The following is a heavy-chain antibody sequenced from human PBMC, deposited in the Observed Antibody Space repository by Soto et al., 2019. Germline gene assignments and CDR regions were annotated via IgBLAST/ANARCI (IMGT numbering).Heavy chain of an antibody. CDR2: IYSGGST. CDR3: ARDFSIEGKFIRYFQH. Sequence: PGGSLRLSCAASGFTVSNSYMSWVRQAPGKGLEWVSAIYSGGSTYYADSVKGRFTISRDNSKNTLYLQINSLRAEDTAVYYCARDFSIEGKFIRYFQHWGQGTLVTVSS. D-gene: IGHD3-3*02. V-gene: IGHV3-66*01. CDR1: GFTVSNSY. J-gene: IGHJ1*01.